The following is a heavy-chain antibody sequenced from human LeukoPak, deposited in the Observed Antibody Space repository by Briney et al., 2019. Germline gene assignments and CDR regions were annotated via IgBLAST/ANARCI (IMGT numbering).Heavy chain of an antibody. Sequence: PGGSLRLSCAASGFTFSIYAMSWVRQAPGKGLEWVSAIGDTTYYADSVEGRFTISRDNSKNTLYLQMNCLRAEDAAIYYCAKAFAFVGANFFDYWGQGTLVTVSS. D-gene: IGHD1-26*01. CDR3: AKAFAFVGANFFDY. CDR1: GFTFSIYA. CDR2: IGDTT. V-gene: IGHV3-23*01. J-gene: IGHJ4*02.